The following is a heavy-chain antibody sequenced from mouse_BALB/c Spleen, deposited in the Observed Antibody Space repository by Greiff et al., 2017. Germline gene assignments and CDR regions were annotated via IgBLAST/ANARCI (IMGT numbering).Heavy chain of an antibody. V-gene: IGHV3-8*02. CDR1: GDSITSGY. D-gene: IGHD1-1*01. CDR3: ARCITTVVEYFDY. CDR2: ISYSGST. Sequence: VQLKESGPSLVKPSQTLSLTCSVTGDSITSGYWNWIRKFPGNKLEYMGYISYSGSTYYNPSLKSRISITRDTSKNQYYLQLNSVTTEDTATYYCARCITTVVEYFDYWGQGTTLTVSS. J-gene: IGHJ2*01.